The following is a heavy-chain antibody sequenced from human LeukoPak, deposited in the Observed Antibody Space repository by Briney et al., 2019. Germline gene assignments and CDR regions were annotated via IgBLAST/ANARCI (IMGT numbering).Heavy chain of an antibody. D-gene: IGHD4-17*01. CDR2: ISYDGSNK. Sequence: GGSLRLSCAASGFTFSSYGMHWVRQAPGKGLEWVAVISYDGSNKYYADSVKGRFTISRDNSKNTLYLQMNSLRAEDTALYYCAKAAVTLEGAFDIWGQGTMVTVSS. CDR3: AKAAVTLEGAFDI. J-gene: IGHJ3*02. V-gene: IGHV3-30*18. CDR1: GFTFSSYG.